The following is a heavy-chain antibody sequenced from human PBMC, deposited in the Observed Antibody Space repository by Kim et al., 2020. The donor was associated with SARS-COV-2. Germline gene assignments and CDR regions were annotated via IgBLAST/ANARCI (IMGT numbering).Heavy chain of an antibody. J-gene: IGHJ4*02. CDR3: ARGRITIFGVVTEFDY. D-gene: IGHD3-3*01. V-gene: IGHV4-31*02. Sequence: SRKSRVTMSGDTSKNQFSLKLSSVTAADTAVYYCARGRITIFGVVTEFDYWGQGTLVTVSS.